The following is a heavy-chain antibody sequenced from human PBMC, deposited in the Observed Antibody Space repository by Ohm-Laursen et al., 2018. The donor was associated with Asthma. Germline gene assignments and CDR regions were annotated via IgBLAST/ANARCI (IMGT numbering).Heavy chain of an antibody. CDR2: ISYDGSNK. CDR3: AKDRGSYGSGSDGY. Sequence: SLRLSCAASGFTFSSYALHWVRQAPGKGLEWVALISYDGSNKYYADSVKGRFTISRDNSKNTLYLQMNSLRTEDTAVYYCAKDRGSYGSGSDGYWGQGTLVTVSS. J-gene: IGHJ4*02. V-gene: IGHV3-30-3*02. D-gene: IGHD3-10*01. CDR1: GFTFSSYA.